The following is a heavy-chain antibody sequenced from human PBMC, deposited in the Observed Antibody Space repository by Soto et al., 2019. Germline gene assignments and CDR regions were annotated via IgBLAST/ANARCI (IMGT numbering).Heavy chain of an antibody. Sequence: QVQLQGSGPRLVKPSQTLSLTCSVSGASISSGAYFWTWIRHHPGKGLEWIGYIYYSVSTSHPYQNPSLQSRVTISVDTSKNLFSLRLTSVTAADTATYYCARDKGPDTYGQTRIRDYSYAMDVWGQGTTVIVSS. V-gene: IGHV4-31*03. D-gene: IGHD5-18*01. CDR2: IYYSVSTSHP. J-gene: IGHJ6*02. CDR1: GASISSGAYF. CDR3: ARDKGPDTYGQTRIRDYSYAMDV.